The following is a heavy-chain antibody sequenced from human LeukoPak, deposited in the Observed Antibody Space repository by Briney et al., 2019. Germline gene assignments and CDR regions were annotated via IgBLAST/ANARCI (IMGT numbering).Heavy chain of an antibody. Sequence: SETLSLTCTVSGGSISSSSYYWGWIRQPPGKGLEWIGSIYYSGSTYYNPSLKSRVTISVDTSKNQFSLKLSSVTAADTAVYYCARVRTTPWFDPWGQGILVTVSS. D-gene: IGHD4-17*01. V-gene: IGHV4-39*07. CDR2: IYYSGST. CDR3: ARVRTTPWFDP. CDR1: GGSISSSSYY. J-gene: IGHJ5*02.